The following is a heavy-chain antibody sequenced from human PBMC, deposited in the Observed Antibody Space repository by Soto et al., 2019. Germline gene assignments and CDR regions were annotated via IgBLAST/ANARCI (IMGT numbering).Heavy chain of an antibody. V-gene: IGHV3-49*04. CDR1: GFTFGDYA. J-gene: IGHJ4*02. Sequence: GGSLRLSCTTSGFTFGDYALSWVRQAPGKGLEWVGFIRRNAYGGTTDYAASVKGRFTISRDDSKSIAYLQMNSLRTEDTALYYCTRASSLDFHFWGQGTLVTVSS. CDR2: IRRNAYGGTT. D-gene: IGHD3-16*01. CDR3: TRASSLDFHF.